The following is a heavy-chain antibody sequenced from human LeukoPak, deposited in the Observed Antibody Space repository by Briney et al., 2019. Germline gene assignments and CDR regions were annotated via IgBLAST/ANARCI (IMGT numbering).Heavy chain of an antibody. Sequence: GASVTVSCKASGGTFSSYAISWVRQAPGQGLEWMGGIIPIFGTANYAQKFQGRVTITADESTSTAYMELSSLRSEDTAVYYCAREKQQLLENWFDPWGQGTLVTVSS. D-gene: IGHD6-13*01. CDR1: GGTFSSYA. CDR3: AREKQQLLENWFDP. V-gene: IGHV1-69*13. CDR2: IIPIFGTA. J-gene: IGHJ5*02.